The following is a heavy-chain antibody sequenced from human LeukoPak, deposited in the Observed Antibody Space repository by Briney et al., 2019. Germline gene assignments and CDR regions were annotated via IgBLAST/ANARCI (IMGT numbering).Heavy chain of an antibody. J-gene: IGHJ4*02. D-gene: IGHD6-19*01. CDR2: IYYSGST. Sequence: SETLSLTCTVSGGSISSYYWSWIRQPPGKGLEWIGYIYYSGSTHYNPSLKSRVTISVDTSKNQFSLKLSSVTAADTAVYYCASAGRSSGWYGRDYFDYWGQGTLVTVSS. CDR3: ASAGRSSGWYGRDYFDY. CDR1: GGSISSYY. V-gene: IGHV4-59*01.